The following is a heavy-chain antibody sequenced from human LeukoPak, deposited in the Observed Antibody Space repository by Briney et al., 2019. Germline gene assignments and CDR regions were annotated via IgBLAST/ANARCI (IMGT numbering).Heavy chain of an antibody. CDR1: GFTFGDYA. J-gene: IGHJ4*02. CDR2: IRSKAYGGTT. D-gene: IGHD2-8*01. Sequence: GGSLRLSCTASGFTFGDYAMSWFRQAPGKGLEWVGFIRSKAYGGTTEYAASVKGRFTISRDDSKSIAYLQMNSLRAEDTAVYYCARDLGYCTNGVCHTRFDYWGQGTLVAVSS. CDR3: ARDLGYCTNGVCHTRFDY. V-gene: IGHV3-49*03.